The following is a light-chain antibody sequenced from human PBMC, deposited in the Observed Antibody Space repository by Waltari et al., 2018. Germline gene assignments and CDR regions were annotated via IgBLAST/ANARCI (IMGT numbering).Light chain of an antibody. Sequence: QLVLTQSPSASASLGASVKLTCTLSSGHSSYAIAWHQQQPEKGPRYLMKLNSDGRHSKGDGIPARFSGSSSGAERYLTISSLQSEDEADYYCQTWGTGIPVFGGGTKLTVL. V-gene: IGLV4-69*01. CDR3: QTWGTGIPV. CDR1: SGHSSYA. J-gene: IGLJ2*01. CDR2: LNSDGRH.